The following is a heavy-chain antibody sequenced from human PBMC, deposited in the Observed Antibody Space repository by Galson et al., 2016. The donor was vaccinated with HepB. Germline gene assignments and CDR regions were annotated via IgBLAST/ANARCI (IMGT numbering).Heavy chain of an antibody. J-gene: IGHJ4*02. V-gene: IGHV4-4*02. CDR2: IYQTGTA. CDR1: GDSITTNYW. CDR3: ARGTLGTTATMAFDY. Sequence: SETLSLTCAVSGDSITTNYWWSWLRQSPGNGLEWIGEIYQTGTAHYDPSFTSRATISVGTSKNQISLRLNSVTAADTAVYYCARGTLGTTATMAFDYWGQGTLVSVSS. D-gene: IGHD1-1*01.